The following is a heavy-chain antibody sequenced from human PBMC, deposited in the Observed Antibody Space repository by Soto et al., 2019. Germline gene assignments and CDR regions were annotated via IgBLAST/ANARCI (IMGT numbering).Heavy chain of an antibody. CDR2: ISYDGSNK. V-gene: IGHV3-30*18. J-gene: IGHJ4*02. Sequence: GGSLRLSCAASGFTFSSYGMHWVRQAPGKGLEWVAVISYDGSNKYYADSVKGRFTISRDNSKNTLYLQMNSLRAEDTAVYYCAKDRGSSGRGYYFDYWGQGTLVTVSS. CDR1: GFTFSSYG. D-gene: IGHD1-26*01. CDR3: AKDRGSSGRGYYFDY.